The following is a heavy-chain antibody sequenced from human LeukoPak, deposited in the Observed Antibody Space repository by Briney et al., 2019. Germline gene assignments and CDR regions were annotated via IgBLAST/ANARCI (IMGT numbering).Heavy chain of an antibody. CDR1: GGSINSSTYY. CDR3: ARGREVWFRELFYFDY. CDR2: IYYSGST. Sequence: PSETLSLTCTVSGGSINSSTYYWGWIRQPPGKGLEWIGNIYYSGSTYYNPSLKSRVTIFIDTSKNQFSLKMTSLTAADTAVYYCARGREVWFRELFYFDYWGQGSLVTVSS. D-gene: IGHD3-10*01. V-gene: IGHV4-39*01. J-gene: IGHJ4*02.